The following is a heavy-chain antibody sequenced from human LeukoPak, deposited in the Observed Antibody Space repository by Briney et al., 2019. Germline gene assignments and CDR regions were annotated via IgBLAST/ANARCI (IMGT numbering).Heavy chain of an antibody. J-gene: IGHJ4*02. Sequence: SETLSLTCTVSGGSISSGGYYWSWIRQHPGKGLEWIGEINHSGSTNYNPSLKSRVTISVDTSKNQFSLKLSSVTAADTAVYYCASDEITMEGDYWGQGTLVTVSS. CDR2: INHSGST. CDR3: ASDEITMEGDY. D-gene: IGHD3-10*01. CDR1: GGSISSGGYY. V-gene: IGHV4-39*07.